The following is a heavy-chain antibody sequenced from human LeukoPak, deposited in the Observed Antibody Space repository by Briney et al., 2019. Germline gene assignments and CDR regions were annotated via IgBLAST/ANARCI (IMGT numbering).Heavy chain of an antibody. CDR1: GFTFSSFS. V-gene: IGHV3-48*04. CDR3: ARLFGGVTTFDY. J-gene: IGHJ4*02. Sequence: GGSLRLSCAASGFTFSSFSMNWVRQAPGKGLEWISYITSSSSSTYYAGSVKGRFTISRDNAKNSLYLQMNSLSAEDTAVYYCARLFGGVTTFDYWGQGILVTVSS. D-gene: IGHD4-17*01. CDR2: ITSSSSST.